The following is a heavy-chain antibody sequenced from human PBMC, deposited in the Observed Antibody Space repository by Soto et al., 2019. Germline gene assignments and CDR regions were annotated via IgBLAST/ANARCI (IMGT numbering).Heavy chain of an antibody. Sequence: GGSLRLSCSASGFTFSSYAMHWVRQAPGKGLEYVSAISSNGGSTYYADSVKGRFTISRDNSKNTLYLQMSSLRAEDTAVYYCVKVRSSGMVDAFDIWGQGTMVTVSS. V-gene: IGHV3-64D*06. CDR1: GFTFSSYA. D-gene: IGHD2-8*01. J-gene: IGHJ3*02. CDR2: ISSNGGST. CDR3: VKVRSSGMVDAFDI.